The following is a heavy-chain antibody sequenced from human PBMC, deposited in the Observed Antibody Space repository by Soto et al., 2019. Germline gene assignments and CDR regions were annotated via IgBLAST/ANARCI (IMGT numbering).Heavy chain of an antibody. CDR3: ARGYYDFWSGYYWPYYYYGMDV. CDR1: GGSFSGYY. V-gene: IGHV4-34*01. CDR2: INHSGST. D-gene: IGHD3-3*01. Sequence: SSETLSLTCAVYGGSFSGYYWSWIRQPPGKGLEWIGEINHSGSTNYNPSLKSRVTISVDTSKNQFSLKLSSVTAADTAVYYCARGYYDFWSGYYWPYYYYGMDVWGQGXTVTVYS. J-gene: IGHJ6*02.